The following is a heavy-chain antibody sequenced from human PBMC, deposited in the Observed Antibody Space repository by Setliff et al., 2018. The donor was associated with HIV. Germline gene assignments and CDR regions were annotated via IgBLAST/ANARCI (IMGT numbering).Heavy chain of an antibody. V-gene: IGHV3-11*04. Sequence: PGGSLRLSCAASGFTFSDYYMSWIRQAPGKGLEWISYISSSGSNIYYTDSVKGRFTVSRDNAKNSLFLQMNSLRAEDTATYYCARKLRPGHGVDVWGQGTTVTVSS. CDR3: ARKLRPGHGVDV. D-gene: IGHD3-10*01. CDR1: GFTFSDYY. J-gene: IGHJ6*02. CDR2: ISSSGSNI.